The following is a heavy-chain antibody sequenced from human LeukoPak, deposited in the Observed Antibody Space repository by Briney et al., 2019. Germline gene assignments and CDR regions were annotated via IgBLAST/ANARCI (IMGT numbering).Heavy chain of an antibody. CDR2: INSDGGGA. Sequence: GGSLRLSCAASGITFGNNWMHWVRQGPGKGLVWISRINSDGGGAIYADSVKGRFTVSRDNAENTLYLQMNSLRAEDTAVYYCARDVPHSWFDTWGQGTLVTVSS. CDR1: GITFGNNW. J-gene: IGHJ5*02. CDR3: ARDVPHSWFDT. V-gene: IGHV3-74*01.